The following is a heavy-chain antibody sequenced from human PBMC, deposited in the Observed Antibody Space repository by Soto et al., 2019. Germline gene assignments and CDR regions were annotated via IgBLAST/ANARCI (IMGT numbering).Heavy chain of an antibody. J-gene: IGHJ4*02. CDR1: GGSISSSNW. Sequence: QVQLQESGPGLVKPSGTLSLTCAVSGGSISSSNWWSWVRQPPGKGLEWIGEIYHSGSTNYNPSLESGVTMSVDKPKNQFSPELSSVTAADTAVYYCARGLSTLSPLAYWGQGTLVTVSS. CDR2: IYHSGST. V-gene: IGHV4-4*02. CDR3: ARGLSTLSPLAY. D-gene: IGHD3-16*02.